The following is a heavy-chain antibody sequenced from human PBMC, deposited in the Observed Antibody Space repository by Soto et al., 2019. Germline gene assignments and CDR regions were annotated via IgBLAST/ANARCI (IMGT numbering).Heavy chain of an antibody. Sequence: SETLSLTCTVSGGSISSSSYYWGWIRQPPGKGLEWIGSIYYSGSTYYNPSLKSRVTISVDTSKNQFSLKLSSVTAADTAVYYCARRAPDYVWGSYRHLYYYYGMDVWGQGTTVTVSS. D-gene: IGHD3-16*02. V-gene: IGHV4-39*01. CDR1: GGSISSSSYY. CDR2: IYYSGST. J-gene: IGHJ6*02. CDR3: ARRAPDYVWGSYRHLYYYYGMDV.